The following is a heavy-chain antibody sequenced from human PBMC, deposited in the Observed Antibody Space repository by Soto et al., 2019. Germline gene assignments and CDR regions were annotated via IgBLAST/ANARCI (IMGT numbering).Heavy chain of an antibody. CDR2: IYYSGST. Sequence: SETLSLTCTVSGGSISSYYWSWIRQPPGKGLEWIGYIYYSGSTNCNPSLKSRVTISVDTSKNQFSLKLSSVTAADTAVYYCARTSGYLPRTFDYWGQGTLVTVSS. V-gene: IGHV4-59*01. CDR3: ARTSGYLPRTFDY. J-gene: IGHJ4*02. D-gene: IGHD3-3*01. CDR1: GGSISSYY.